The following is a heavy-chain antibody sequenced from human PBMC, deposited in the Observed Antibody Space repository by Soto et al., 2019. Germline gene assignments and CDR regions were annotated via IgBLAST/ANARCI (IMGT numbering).Heavy chain of an antibody. J-gene: IGHJ4*01. CDR2: IYHGGTT. CDR1: GYSISSGSY. CDR3: ARVHVMVVAGSTFDY. V-gene: IGHV4-38-2*02. D-gene: IGHD6-19*01. Sequence: SERLSLTCTVSGYSISSGSYGASMRQPPGKGPEWIASIYHGGTTFYNPSLKSRITISVDTSNNQFSLKLTSVTAADTAVYYCARVHVMVVAGSTFDYWGHGTLVTVSS.